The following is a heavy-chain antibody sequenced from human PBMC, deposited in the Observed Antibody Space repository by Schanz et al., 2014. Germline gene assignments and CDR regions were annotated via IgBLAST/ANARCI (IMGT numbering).Heavy chain of an antibody. CDR1: GFTVSSNY. CDR2: IWYDGSNK. CDR3: AKRNHDMQSLPLDY. J-gene: IGHJ4*02. Sequence: VQLVECGGGLVQPGGSLRLSCAASGFTVSSNYMSWVRQAPGKGLEWVAIIWYDGSNKYYADSVKGRFTISRDNSKNTLYLQMNSLSAEDTAVYYCAKRNHDMQSLPLDYWGQGTLVIVSS. V-gene: IGHV3-33*06. D-gene: IGHD3-9*01.